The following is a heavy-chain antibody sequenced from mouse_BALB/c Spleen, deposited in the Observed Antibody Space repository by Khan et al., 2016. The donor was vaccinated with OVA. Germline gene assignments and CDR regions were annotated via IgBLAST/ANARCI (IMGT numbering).Heavy chain of an antibody. CDR3: ASDGSRYNYAMDY. CDR1: GYSITSDYA. Sequence: EVQLLESGPGLVKPSQSLSLTCTVTGYSITSDYAWNWIRQFPGNKLEWMGYISSSGSTNYNPALKSRISITRDTSKNQFFLQLNSVTTEDTATYNSASDGSRYNYAMDYWGQGTSVTVSS. J-gene: IGHJ4*01. CDR2: ISSSGST. V-gene: IGHV3-2*02. D-gene: IGHD2-3*01.